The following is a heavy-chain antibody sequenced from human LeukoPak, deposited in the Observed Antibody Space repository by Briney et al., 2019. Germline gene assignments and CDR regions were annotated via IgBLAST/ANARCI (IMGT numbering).Heavy chain of an antibody. D-gene: IGHD6-13*01. CDR2: INSDGSST. Sequence: GGSLRLSCAASGFTFSSYWMHWVRHAPGKGLVWVSRINSDGSSTSYADSVKGRFTISRDNAKNTLYLQMNSLRAEDTAVYYCARGEQQLVNSFDYWGQGTLVTVSS. J-gene: IGHJ4*02. CDR3: ARGEQQLVNSFDY. V-gene: IGHV3-74*01. CDR1: GFTFSSYW.